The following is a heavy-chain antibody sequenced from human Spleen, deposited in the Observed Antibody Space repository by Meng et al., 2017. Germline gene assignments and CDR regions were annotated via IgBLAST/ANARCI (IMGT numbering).Heavy chain of an antibody. D-gene: IGHD3-10*02. J-gene: IGHJ3*02. CDR3: ARGTGYYVRLAAFDI. V-gene: IGHV4-59*12. CDR2: IYYSGST. CDR1: GGSISSYY. Sequence: SELLSLTCPVPGGSISSYYWSWIPQPLGKGLEWFGYIYYSGSTNYNPSLKSRVTISVDTSKNQFSLKLNSVTAADTTMYYGARGTGYYVRLAAFDIWGQGTKVTVSS.